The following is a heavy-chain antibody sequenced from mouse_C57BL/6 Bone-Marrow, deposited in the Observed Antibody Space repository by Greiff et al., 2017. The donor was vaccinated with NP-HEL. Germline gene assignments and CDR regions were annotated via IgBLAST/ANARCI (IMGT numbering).Heavy chain of an antibody. D-gene: IGHD2-12*01. CDR2: INPGSGGT. CDR3: ARGGLYGCAY. J-gene: IGHJ3*01. CDR1: GYAFTNYL. Sequence: VQVVESGAELVRPGTSVKVSCKASGYAFTNYLIEWVKQRPGQGLEWIGVINPGSGGTNYTEKFKGKATLTADKSSSTAYMQLSSLTSEDSAGYFCARGGLYGCAYWGQGTLVTVSA. V-gene: IGHV1-54*01.